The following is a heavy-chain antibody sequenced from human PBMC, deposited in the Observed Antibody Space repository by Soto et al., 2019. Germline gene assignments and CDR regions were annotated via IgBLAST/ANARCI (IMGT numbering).Heavy chain of an antibody. CDR2: ISTYNGNT. CDR3: ARGGQSTMVRGVRGGSDSGDGMDG. D-gene: IGHD3-10*01. CDR1: GYTFTSYG. V-gene: IGHV1-18*04. Sequence: QVQLVQSGAEVKKPGASVKVSCKASGYTFTSYGISWVRQAPGQGLEWMGRISTYNGNTNDAKKLQGRVTMTTDTATSTAYMELRSLRSDDTAVYYGARGGQSTMVRGVRGGSDSGDGMDGCGQGNTVTVSS. J-gene: IGHJ6*02.